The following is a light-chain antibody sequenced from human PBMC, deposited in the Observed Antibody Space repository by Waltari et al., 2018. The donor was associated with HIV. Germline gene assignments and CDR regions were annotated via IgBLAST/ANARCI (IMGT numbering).Light chain of an antibody. V-gene: IGKV3-11*01. CDR2: DAS. J-gene: IGKJ5*01. CDR3: QQRSNWFIT. CDR1: QNVTRY. Sequence: EIVLTQSPATLSLSPGERATLSCWASQNVTRYLAWYQQKPGQAPRLLIYDASARATGIPARFSGSGSGTDFTLTISSLEPEDFAVYSCQQRSNWFITFGQGTRLEIK.